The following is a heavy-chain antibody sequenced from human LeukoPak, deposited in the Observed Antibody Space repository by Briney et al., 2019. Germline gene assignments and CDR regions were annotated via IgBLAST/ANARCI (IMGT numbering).Heavy chain of an antibody. CDR1: GFTFSSYG. Sequence: GGSLRLSCAASGFTFSSYGMHWVRQAPGKGLEWVAFIRYDGSNKYYADSVKGRFTISRDNSKNSLYLQMNSLRAEDTAVYYCAKDISGWYGSFAFDIWGQGTMVTVSS. D-gene: IGHD6-19*01. CDR3: AKDISGWYGSFAFDI. V-gene: IGHV3-30*02. CDR2: IRYDGSNK. J-gene: IGHJ3*02.